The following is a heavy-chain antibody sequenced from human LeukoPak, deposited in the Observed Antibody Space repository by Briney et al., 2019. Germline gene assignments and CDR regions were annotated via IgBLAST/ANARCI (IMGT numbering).Heavy chain of an antibody. CDR2: IKQDGSEK. J-gene: IGHJ5*02. Sequence: GGSLRLSCAASGFTFSSYWMSWVRQAPGKGLEWVANIKQDGSEKYYVDSVKGRFTISRDNAKNSLYLQMNSLRAEDTAVYYCARDFWSGHNWFDPWGQGTLVTVSS. CDR3: ARDFWSGHNWFDP. CDR1: GFTFSSYW. D-gene: IGHD3-3*01. V-gene: IGHV3-7*01.